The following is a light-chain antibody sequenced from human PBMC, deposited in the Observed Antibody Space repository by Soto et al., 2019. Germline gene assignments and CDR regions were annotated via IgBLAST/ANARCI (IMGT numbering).Light chain of an antibody. CDR3: CSYAGRTTLV. Sequence: QSALTQPRSVSGSPGQSVTISCTGTSSDVGGYNYVSWYQQHPGKAPKLMIYDVSKRPSGVSDRFSGSKSGNTASLTISGLQAEDEADYYCCSYAGRTTLVFGGGTKLTVL. CDR2: DVS. CDR1: SSDVGGYNY. V-gene: IGLV2-11*01. J-gene: IGLJ3*02.